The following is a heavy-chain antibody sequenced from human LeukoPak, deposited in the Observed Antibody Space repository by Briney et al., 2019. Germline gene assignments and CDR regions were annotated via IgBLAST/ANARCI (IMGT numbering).Heavy chain of an antibody. CDR2: ISGSGGSA. V-gene: IGHV3-23*01. CDR1: GFTFSNYA. CDR3: AKGGAVAGTRYFDL. J-gene: IGHJ2*01. Sequence: GGSLRLSCAASGFTFSNYAISWVRQAPGKGLEWVSAISGSGGSAYYADSVKGHFIISRDNSKNTLYLQMNSLRVEDTAVYYCAKGGAVAGTRYFDLWGRGTLVIVS. D-gene: IGHD6-19*01.